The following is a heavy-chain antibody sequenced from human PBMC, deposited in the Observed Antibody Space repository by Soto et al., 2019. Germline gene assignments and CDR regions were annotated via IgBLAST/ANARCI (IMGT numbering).Heavy chain of an antibody. D-gene: IGHD3-3*01. CDR3: VHGPYYNFWSGYPPLDY. V-gene: IGHV2-5*02. CDR2: IYWDDDK. Sequence: QITLKESGPTLVKPTQTLTLTCTFSGFSLSTSRVGVGWIRQPPGKALEWLALIYWDDDKRFSPSLKTRLTITRDTSKNQVVLTMTNMDPVDTATYYCVHGPYYNFWSGYPPLDYWGQGTLVTVSS. J-gene: IGHJ4*02. CDR1: GFSLSTSRVG.